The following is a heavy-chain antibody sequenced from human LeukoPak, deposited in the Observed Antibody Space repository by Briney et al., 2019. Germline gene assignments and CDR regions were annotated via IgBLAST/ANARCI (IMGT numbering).Heavy chain of an antibody. CDR1: GYSISSGYY. J-gene: IGHJ4*02. Sequence: PSETLSLTCTVSGYSISSGYYWGWIRQPPAKGLEWIGSIYHSGSTYYNPSLKSRVTISVDTSKNQFSLKLSSVTAADTAVYYCARDTDFHFDYWGQGTLVTVSS. CDR3: ARDTDFHFDY. D-gene: IGHD4-11*01. CDR2: IYHSGST. V-gene: IGHV4-38-2*02.